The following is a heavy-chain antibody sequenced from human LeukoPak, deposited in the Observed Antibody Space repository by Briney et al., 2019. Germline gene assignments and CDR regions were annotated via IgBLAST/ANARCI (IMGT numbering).Heavy chain of an antibody. Sequence: GESLKLSCKGSGYSFNSYWIGWVRQMPGKGLEWMGIIYPCDSDTRYSPSFQGQVTISSDKSISTAYLQWSSLKASDAAMYYCARGSSSWFDYWGQGTLVTVSS. V-gene: IGHV5-51*01. D-gene: IGHD6-13*01. CDR1: GYSFNSYW. CDR2: IYPCDSDT. J-gene: IGHJ4*02. CDR3: ARGSSSWFDY.